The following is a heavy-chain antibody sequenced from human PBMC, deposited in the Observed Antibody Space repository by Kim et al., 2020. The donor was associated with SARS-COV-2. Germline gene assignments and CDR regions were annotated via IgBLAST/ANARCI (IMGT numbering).Heavy chain of an antibody. CDR3: AREYGGNYFDY. D-gene: IGHD2-15*01. J-gene: IGHJ4*02. CDR2: A. V-gene: IGHV1-69*01. Sequence: ANYAQKLQGRVTITADESTSTAYMELSSLRSEDTAVYYCAREYGGNYFDYWGQGTLVTVSS.